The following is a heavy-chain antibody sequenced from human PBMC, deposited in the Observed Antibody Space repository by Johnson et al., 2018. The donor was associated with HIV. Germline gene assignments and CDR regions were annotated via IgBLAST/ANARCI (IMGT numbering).Heavy chain of an antibody. CDR3: AGGIRVAGGNDAFDI. Sequence: VQLVESGGGLVQPGGSLRLSCAASGFIFSSYDMHWVRHATGKGLEWVSAIGTAGDTYYPGSVKGRFTISRDNSKNTLFLQMNSLRAEDTAVYYCAGGIRVAGGNDAFDIWGQGTMVTVSS. D-gene: IGHD6-19*01. J-gene: IGHJ3*02. CDR2: IGTAGDT. CDR1: GFIFSSYD. V-gene: IGHV3-13*01.